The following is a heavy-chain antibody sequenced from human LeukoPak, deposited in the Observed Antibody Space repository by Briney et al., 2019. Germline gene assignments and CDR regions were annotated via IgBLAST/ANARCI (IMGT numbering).Heavy chain of an antibody. CDR3: ARAQKPQTIAAAGTTADY. CDR2: INTNTGNP. J-gene: IGHJ4*02. Sequence: AASVKVSCKASGYTFTSYAMNWVRQAPGQGLEWMGWINTNTGNPAYAQGFTGRFVFSLDTSVSTAYLQISSLKAEDTAVYYCARAQKPQTIAAAGTTADYWGQGTLVTVSS. V-gene: IGHV7-4-1*02. CDR1: GYTFTSYA. D-gene: IGHD6-13*01.